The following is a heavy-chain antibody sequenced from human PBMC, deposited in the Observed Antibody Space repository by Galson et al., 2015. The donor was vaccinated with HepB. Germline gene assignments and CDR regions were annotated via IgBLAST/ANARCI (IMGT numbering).Heavy chain of an antibody. CDR3: ARVPLYGSGSHYFDY. V-gene: IGHV3-66*01. D-gene: IGHD3-10*01. J-gene: IGHJ4*02. Sequence: SLRLSCAASGFTVSSNYMSWVRQAPGKGLEWVSVIYSGGSTYYADSVKGRFTISRDNSKNTLYLQMNSLRAEDTAVYYCARVPLYGSGSHYFDYWGQGTLVTVSS. CDR2: IYSGGST. CDR1: GFTVSSNY.